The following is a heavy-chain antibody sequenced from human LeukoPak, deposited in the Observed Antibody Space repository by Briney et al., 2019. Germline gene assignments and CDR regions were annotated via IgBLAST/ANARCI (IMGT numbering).Heavy chain of an antibody. V-gene: IGHV3-23*01. J-gene: IGHJ4*02. CDR1: GFTFSSYG. D-gene: IGHD5-12*01. CDR3: AKGNGGYSGYDMYYFDY. CDR2: ISGSGGST. Sequence: GRSLRLSCAASGFTFSSYGMHWVRQAPGKGLEWVAVISGSGGSTYYADSVKGRFTISRDNSKNTLYLQMNSLRAEDTAVYYCAKGNGGYSGYDMYYFDYWGQGTLVTVSS.